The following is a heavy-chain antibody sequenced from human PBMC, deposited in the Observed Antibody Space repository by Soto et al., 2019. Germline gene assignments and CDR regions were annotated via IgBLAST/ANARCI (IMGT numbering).Heavy chain of an antibody. CDR1: GGSYSGNC. V-gene: IGHV4-34*01. CDR3: AGGRKAHRIFDY. CDR2: ISHSGST. J-gene: IGHJ4*02. D-gene: IGHD3-16*01. Sequence: PSETLSLTCGVYGGSYSGNCWTWIRQPPGKGLEWIGEISHSGSTYYNPSLKSRVAISVDTSKNQFSLKLSSVTIADTAVYYCAGGRKAHRIFDYWGQGILVTVSS.